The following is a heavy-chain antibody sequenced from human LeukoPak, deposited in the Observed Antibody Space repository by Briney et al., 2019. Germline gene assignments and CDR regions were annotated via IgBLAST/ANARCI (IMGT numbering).Heavy chain of an antibody. V-gene: IGHV1-46*01. J-gene: IGHJ3*02. D-gene: IGHD3-22*01. CDR1: GYTFTSYY. CDR3: ARGLYYYDSSVGALDI. CDR2: INPSGGST. Sequence: ASVKVSCKASGYTFTSYYMHWVRQAPGRGLEWMGIINPSGGSTSYAQKFQGRVTMTRDTSTSTVYMELSSLRSEDTAVYYCARGLYYYDSSVGALDIWGQGTMVTVSS.